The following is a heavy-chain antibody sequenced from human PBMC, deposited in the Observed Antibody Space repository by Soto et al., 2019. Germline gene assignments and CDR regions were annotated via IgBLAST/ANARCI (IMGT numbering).Heavy chain of an antibody. CDR3: ATGFYSSSIDH. D-gene: IGHD3-22*01. V-gene: IGHV3-33*01. CDR1: GFTFATYG. J-gene: IGHJ4*02. CDR2: KWYDGSEN. Sequence: QVQLVESGGGVVQPGTSLRLSCAASGFTFATYGMHWVRQPPGKGLQWVAVKWYDGSENFYGDSVKGRFTISRDSSKNTLNLQMDSLTAEDTAVYYCATGFYSSSIDHWGQGTLVTVTS.